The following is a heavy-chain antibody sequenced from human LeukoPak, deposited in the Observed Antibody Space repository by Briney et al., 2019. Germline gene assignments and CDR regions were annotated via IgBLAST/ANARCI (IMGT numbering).Heavy chain of an antibody. D-gene: IGHD3-10*01. J-gene: IGHJ6*03. Sequence: PSETLSLTCTVSGGSISSYHWSWIRQPPGKGLGCIGYIYYSGSTHYNPSLKSRVTMSVDTSKNQFSLKLSSVTAADTAVYYCARDLPHYYGSGRIYYYYYMDVWGKGTTVTISS. CDR3: ARDLPHYYGSGRIYYYYYMDV. V-gene: IGHV4-59*12. CDR1: GGSISSYH. CDR2: IYYSGST.